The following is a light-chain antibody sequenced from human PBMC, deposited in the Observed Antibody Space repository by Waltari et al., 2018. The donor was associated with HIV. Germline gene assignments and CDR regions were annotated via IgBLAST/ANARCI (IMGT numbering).Light chain of an antibody. Sequence: QSALTQPPSVSGSPGQSVTISCTGTSSDVGYYNRVSWYQQPPGTAPKLMIFGVSNRPSGVPDRFSGSKSDNTASLTISGLQAEDEADYYCSSYTSSNTWVFGGGTKLTVL. J-gene: IGLJ3*02. V-gene: IGLV2-18*02. CDR2: GVS. CDR3: SSYTSSNTWV. CDR1: SSDVGYYNR.